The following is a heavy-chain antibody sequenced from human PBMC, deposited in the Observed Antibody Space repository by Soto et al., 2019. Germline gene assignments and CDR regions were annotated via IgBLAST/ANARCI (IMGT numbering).Heavy chain of an antibody. V-gene: IGHV3-30*03. J-gene: IGHJ4*02. D-gene: IGHD6-13*01. CDR3: ARGCSGGTNCFYFDF. CDR1: GFTFGNFG. Sequence: QVQLVESGGGVVQPGRSLRLSCAASGFTFGNFGIQWVRQAPGKGLEWVADISSDGSRKFYADSVKGRFTISRDNSKNTLYLQMNSLRTEDTAVYFCARGCSGGTNCFYFDFWGQGILVTVSS. CDR2: ISSDGSRK.